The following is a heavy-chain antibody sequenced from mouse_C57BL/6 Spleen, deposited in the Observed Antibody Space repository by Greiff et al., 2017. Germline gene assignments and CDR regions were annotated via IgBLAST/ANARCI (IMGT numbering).Heavy chain of an antibody. CDR3: ARGRDYDLPYAMDY. Sequence: QVQLQQSGPELVKPGASVKISCKASGYSFTSYYIHWVKQRPGQGLEWIGWIYPGSGNTKYNEKFKGKATLTADTSSSTAYMQLSRLTSEDSAVYYCARGRDYDLPYAMDYWGQGTSVTVSS. CDR2: IYPGSGNT. J-gene: IGHJ4*01. D-gene: IGHD2-4*01. CDR1: GYSFTSYY. V-gene: IGHV1-66*01.